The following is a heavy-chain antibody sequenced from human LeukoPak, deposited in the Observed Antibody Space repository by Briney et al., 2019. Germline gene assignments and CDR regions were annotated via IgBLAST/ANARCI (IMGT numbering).Heavy chain of an antibody. Sequence: SGGSLRLSCAASGFTFSSYWMSWVRQAPGKGLEWVANIKQDGSEKYYADSVKGRFNISRDNAKNSLYLQMNSLRAEDTAVYYCAREDIVVVPAAISSGYYCYGMDVWGQGTTVTVSS. V-gene: IGHV3-7*01. CDR2: IKQDGSEK. J-gene: IGHJ6*02. CDR1: GFTFSSYW. D-gene: IGHD2-2*02. CDR3: AREDIVVVPAAISSGYYCYGMDV.